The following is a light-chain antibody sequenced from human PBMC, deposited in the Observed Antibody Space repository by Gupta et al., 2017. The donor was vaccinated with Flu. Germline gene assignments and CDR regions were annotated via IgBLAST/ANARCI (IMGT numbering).Light chain of an antibody. J-gene: IGKJ4*01. Sequence: DIQMTQSPSSLSASVGDRVTITCRASQSIRTYLNWYQQRPGKSPKLLIYAASSLQSGVPSRFSGTGSGTHFTLTVSSLQPEDFAVYYCQQSFITPLTFGGGTKVEIK. CDR3: QQSFITPLT. CDR1: QSIRTY. CDR2: AAS. V-gene: IGKV1-39*01.